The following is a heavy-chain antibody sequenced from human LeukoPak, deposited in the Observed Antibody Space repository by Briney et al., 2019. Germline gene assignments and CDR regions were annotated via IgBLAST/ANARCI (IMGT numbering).Heavy chain of an antibody. Sequence: GGSLRLSCAASGFTFSSYAMIWVRQAPGKGLEWVSAISGSGGDTYYADSVKGRFTISRDNSKNTLYLQMSSLRAEDTAVYYCAKANITSWYFVRYFHHWGQGTLITVSS. D-gene: IGHD6-13*01. CDR2: ISGSGGDT. J-gene: IGHJ1*01. CDR3: AKANITSWYFVRYFHH. V-gene: IGHV3-23*01. CDR1: GFTFSSYA.